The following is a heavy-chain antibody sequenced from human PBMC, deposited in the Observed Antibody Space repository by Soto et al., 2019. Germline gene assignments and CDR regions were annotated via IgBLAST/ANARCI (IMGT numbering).Heavy chain of an antibody. CDR1: GYSISSSNW. V-gene: IGHV4-28*03. CDR2: IYYSGTT. D-gene: IGHD1-26*01. J-gene: IGHJ4*02. Sequence: PSETLSLTCAVSGYSISSSNWWGWIRQPPGKGLEWIGYIYYSGTTYYNPSLKSRVTMSVHTSKNQFSLELSSVIAADTAVYYCARGLITGSQYSGGWYYFDSWGQGTQVTVSS. CDR3: ARGLITGSQYSGGWYYFDS.